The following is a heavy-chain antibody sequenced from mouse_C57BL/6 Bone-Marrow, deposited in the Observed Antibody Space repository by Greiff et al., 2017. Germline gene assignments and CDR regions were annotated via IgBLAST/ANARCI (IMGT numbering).Heavy chain of an antibody. CDR1: GYTFTDYY. Sequence: EVQLQQSGPELVKPGASVKISCKASGYTFTDYYMNWVKQSHGKSLEWIGDINPNNGGTSYNQKFKGKATLTVDKSSSTAYMELRSLTSEDSAVYYCARGVTTVVAPYGYFDVWGTGTTVTVSS. CDR3: ARGVTTVVAPYGYFDV. J-gene: IGHJ1*03. V-gene: IGHV1-26*01. D-gene: IGHD1-1*01. CDR2: INPNNGGT.